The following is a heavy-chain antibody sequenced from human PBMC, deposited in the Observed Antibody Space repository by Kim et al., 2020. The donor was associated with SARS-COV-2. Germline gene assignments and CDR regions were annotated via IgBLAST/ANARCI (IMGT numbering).Heavy chain of an antibody. CDR3: TRGNLAPRLQY. V-gene: IGHV4-34*01. J-gene: IGHJ4*02. CDR1: GGSFSDNY. Sequence: SETLSLTCAVYGGSFSDNYYNWIRQPPGKGLEWIGEIHRSGSPEYNPSLKSRVTISLDTSNNQFSLKLTSVTAADTALYYCTRGNLAPRLQYWGQGALV. D-gene: IGHD6-6*01. CDR2: IHRSGSP.